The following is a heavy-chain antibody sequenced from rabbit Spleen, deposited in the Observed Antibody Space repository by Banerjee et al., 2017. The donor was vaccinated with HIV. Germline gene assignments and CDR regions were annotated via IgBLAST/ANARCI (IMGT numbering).Heavy chain of an antibody. CDR3: ARGNAGALGGFSSYGMDL. CDR1: GFDFSGDYM. V-gene: IGHV1S45*01. J-gene: IGHJ6*01. Sequence: QEQLKETGGGLVQPGGSLTLSCKASGFDFSGDYMSWVRQAPGKGLEWIGCVYTGSSGRTYYASWAKGRFTISKTSSTTVTLQMTSLTAADTATYFSARGNAGALGGFSSYGMDLWGQGTLVTVS. CDR2: VYTGSSGRT. D-gene: IGHD4-2*01.